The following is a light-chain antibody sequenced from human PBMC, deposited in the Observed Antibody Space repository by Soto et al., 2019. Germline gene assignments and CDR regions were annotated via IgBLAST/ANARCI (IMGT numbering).Light chain of an antibody. CDR3: SSYTSSSTRV. CDR1: SSDVGGYNY. CDR2: EVS. J-gene: IGLJ2*01. Sequence: QSALTQPASVSGSPGQSITISCTGTSSDVGGYNYVSWYQQHPGKAPKLMIYEVSNRPSGVSERFSASKSGNTASLTISGLQAEAEADYYCSSYTSSSTRVFGGGTKLTVL. V-gene: IGLV2-14*01.